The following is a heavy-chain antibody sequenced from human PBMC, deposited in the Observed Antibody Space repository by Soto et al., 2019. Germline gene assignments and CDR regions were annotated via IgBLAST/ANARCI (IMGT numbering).Heavy chain of an antibody. CDR3: ARNMDYYYGRGSGNGHGV. J-gene: IGHJ6*02. V-gene: IGHV1-2*02. CDR2: INPKFGDT. CDR1: GYTFTAYY. Sequence: QVQLVQSGAEVKEPGDSVRVSCEASGYTFTAYYIHWVRQAPGQGLEWMGWINPKFGDTTYAQDFQGSDSMTRDMSISTVYMELSRLTSDDTAIYYCARNMDYYYGRGSGNGHGVWGQGTTVTVFS. D-gene: IGHD3-10*02.